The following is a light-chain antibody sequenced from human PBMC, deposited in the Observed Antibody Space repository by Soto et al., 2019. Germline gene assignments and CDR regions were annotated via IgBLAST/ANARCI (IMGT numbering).Light chain of an antibody. V-gene: IGKV1-5*01. CDR2: HAS. Sequence: DIQMTQSPSTLSASIGDRVTITCRASQTINNWLAWYQQKPGKAPNLLIYHASNLETGVPSRFSGGAFGTEFTLTISSLQPDDFATYYCQHYDSYPWTFGQGTKVEIK. CDR3: QHYDSYPWT. J-gene: IGKJ1*01. CDR1: QTINNW.